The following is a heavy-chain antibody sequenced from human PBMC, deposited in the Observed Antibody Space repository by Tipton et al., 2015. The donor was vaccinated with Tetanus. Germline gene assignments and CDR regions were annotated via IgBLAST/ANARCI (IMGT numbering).Heavy chain of an antibody. CDR1: GGSISTNY. V-gene: IGHV4-59*12. Sequence: QLVQSGPEVKPSETLSLTCAVSGGSISTNYWTWIRQSPGKGLEWIGYISYTGTTHYNPSLKSRVTISLDRSKNQFSLKLTSVTAADTAVYYCATVGLVTASVKYWGQGTLVTVSS. J-gene: IGHJ4*01. D-gene: IGHD2-21*02. CDR2: ISYTGTT. CDR3: ATVGLVTASVKY.